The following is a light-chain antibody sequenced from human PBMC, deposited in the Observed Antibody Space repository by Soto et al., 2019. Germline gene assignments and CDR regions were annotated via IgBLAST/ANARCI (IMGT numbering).Light chain of an antibody. CDR2: GVS. J-gene: IGLJ1*01. V-gene: IGLV2-14*01. Sequence: QSVLTQPASVSGSPGQSITISCTGTITDIGAYNYVSWYQQHPGKAPKLLIYGVSSRPSGVSNRFSGSKSGNAAYLTISGLQADDEAEYYCSSYTSSITPYVFGTGTKLT. CDR1: ITDIGAYNY. CDR3: SSYTSSITPYV.